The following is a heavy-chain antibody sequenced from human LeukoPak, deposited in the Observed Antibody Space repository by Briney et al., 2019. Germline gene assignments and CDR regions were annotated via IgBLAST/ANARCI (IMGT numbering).Heavy chain of an antibody. CDR1: GGSFSGYC. D-gene: IGHD3-10*01. J-gene: IGHJ6*03. CDR2: INQSRNS. V-gene: IGHV4-34*01. CDR3: ARVEEGYGSGRRENYYYYYMDV. Sequence: SETLSLTCGVDGGSFSGYCWTWIRQPPGKGLEWIGEINQSRNSKYNPSLKSRVTISVDTSKNQFSLKLSSVTAADTAVYYCARVEEGYGSGRRENYYYYYMDVWGKGTTVTISS.